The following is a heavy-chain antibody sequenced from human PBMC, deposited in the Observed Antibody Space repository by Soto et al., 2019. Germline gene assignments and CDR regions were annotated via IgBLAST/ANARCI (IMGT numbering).Heavy chain of an antibody. D-gene: IGHD3-22*01. J-gene: IGHJ4*02. Sequence: PGGSLRLSCAGSGFTFSDYYMTWIRQAPGKGLEWLSYISGGGGSTISYADSVKGRFTISRDNAKKSLYLQLNSLRAGDTAIYFCARQRGYYDSSGLDYWGQGTLVTVSS. CDR1: GFTFSDYY. CDR2: ISGGGGSTI. V-gene: IGHV3-11*01. CDR3: ARQRGYYDSSGLDY.